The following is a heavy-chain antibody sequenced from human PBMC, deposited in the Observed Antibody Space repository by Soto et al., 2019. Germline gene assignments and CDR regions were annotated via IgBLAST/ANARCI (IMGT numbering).Heavy chain of an antibody. CDR2: IYPGDSDT. CDR3: ARHGIAARDYYYYGMDV. J-gene: IGHJ6*02. V-gene: IGHV5-51*01. D-gene: IGHD6-6*01. Sequence: PGESLKISCKGSGYSFTSYWIGWVRQMPGKGLEWMGIIYPGDSDTRYSPSFQGQVTISADKSISTAYLQWSSLKASDTAMYYCARHGIAARDYYYYGMDVWGQGTTVTVSS. CDR1: GYSFTSYW.